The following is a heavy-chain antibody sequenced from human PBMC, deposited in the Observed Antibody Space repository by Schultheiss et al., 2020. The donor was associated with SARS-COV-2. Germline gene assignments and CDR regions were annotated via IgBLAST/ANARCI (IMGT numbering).Heavy chain of an antibody. D-gene: IGHD5-24*01. CDR1: GFTFSSYS. V-gene: IGHV3-30*03. J-gene: IGHJ6*02. Sequence: GGSLRLSCAASGFTFSSYSMNWVRQAPGKGLEWVAVISYDGSNKYYADSVKGRFTISRDNSKNTLYLQMNSLRAEDTAVYYCARARGGWLQLKDYYYGMDVWGQGTTVTVSS. CDR2: ISYDGSNK. CDR3: ARARGGWLQLKDYYYGMDV.